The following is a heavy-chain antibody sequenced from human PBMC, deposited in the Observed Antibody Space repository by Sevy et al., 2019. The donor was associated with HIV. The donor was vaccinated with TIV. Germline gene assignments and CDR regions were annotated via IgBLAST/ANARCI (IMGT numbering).Heavy chain of an antibody. Sequence: GGSLRLSCAASGFTFGSYAMSWVRQAPGKGLEWVSAISGTGGCTYYADSVKGRFTISRANSKNTLYLQMNSLRAEDTAVYYCAKDRYYYDSSGISTSDYWGQGTLVTVSS. V-gene: IGHV3-23*01. D-gene: IGHD3-22*01. CDR3: AKDRYYYDSSGISTSDY. CDR2: ISGTGGCT. CDR1: GFTFGSYA. J-gene: IGHJ4*02.